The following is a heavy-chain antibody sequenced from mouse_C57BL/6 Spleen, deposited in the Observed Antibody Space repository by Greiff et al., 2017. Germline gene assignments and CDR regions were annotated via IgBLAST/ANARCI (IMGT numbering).Heavy chain of an antibody. V-gene: IGHV1-26*01. Sequence: EVQLQQSGPELVKPGASVKISCKASGYTFTDYYMNWVKQSHGKSLEWIGDINPNNGGTSYNQKFKGKATLTVDKSSSTAYMELRSLTSEDSAVYYCARWDYYGSSSIDYWGQGTTLTVSS. CDR2: INPNNGGT. CDR1: GYTFTDYY. D-gene: IGHD1-1*01. J-gene: IGHJ2*01. CDR3: ARWDYYGSSSIDY.